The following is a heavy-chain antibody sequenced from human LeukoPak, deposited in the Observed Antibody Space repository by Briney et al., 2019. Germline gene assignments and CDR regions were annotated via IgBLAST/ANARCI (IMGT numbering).Heavy chain of an antibody. J-gene: IGHJ6*02. CDR3: ARDRRYCSSTSCYGDYYYGMDV. D-gene: IGHD2-2*01. Sequence: SQTLSLTCTVSGGSISSGGYYWSWIRQHPGKGLEWIGYIYYSGSTYYNPSLKSRVIISVDTSKNQFSLKLSSVTAADTAVYYCARDRRYCSSTSCYGDYYYGMDVWGQGTTVTVSS. V-gene: IGHV4-31*03. CDR2: IYYSGST. CDR1: GGSISSGGYY.